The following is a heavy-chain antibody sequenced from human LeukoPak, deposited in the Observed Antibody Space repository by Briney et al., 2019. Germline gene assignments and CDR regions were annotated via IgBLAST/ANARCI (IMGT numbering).Heavy chain of an antibody. V-gene: IGHV4-39*07. D-gene: IGHD6-19*01. CDR1: GGSISSSSYY. CDR2: IYYSGST. J-gene: IGHJ4*02. Sequence: SETLSLTCTVSGGSISSSSYYWGWIRQPPGKGLEWIGSIYYSGSTYYNPSLKSRVTISVDTSKNQFSLKLSSVTAADTAVYYCARLNSSGWYGYYFDYWGQGTLVTVSS. CDR3: ARLNSSGWYGYYFDY.